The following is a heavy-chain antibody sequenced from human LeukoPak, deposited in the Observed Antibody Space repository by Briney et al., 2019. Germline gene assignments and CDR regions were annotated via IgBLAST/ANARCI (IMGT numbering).Heavy chain of an antibody. V-gene: IGHV3-30*18. J-gene: IGHJ4*02. CDR2: ISYDGTNK. CDR3: AKGRYYPKDFFDY. Sequence: GGSLRLSCAASGFTFSSYEMNWVRQAPGKGLEWVAVISYDGTNKYYADSVKGRFNISRDNSKNTVYLQMNSLRAEDTAVYYCAKGRYYPKDFFDYWGQGTLVTVSS. CDR1: GFTFSSYE. D-gene: IGHD3-10*01.